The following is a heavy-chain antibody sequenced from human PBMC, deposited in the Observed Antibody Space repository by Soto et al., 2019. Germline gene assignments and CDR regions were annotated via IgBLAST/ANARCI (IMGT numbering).Heavy chain of an antibody. CDR2: INPNSGGT. CDR3: ARGEGFLEWLGDYYYYGMDV. V-gene: IGHV1-2*02. J-gene: IGHJ6*02. CDR1: GYTFTGYY. Sequence: GASVKVSCKASGYTFTGYYMHWVRQAPGQGLEWMGWINPNSGGTNYAQKFRGRVTMTRDTSISTAYMELSRLRSDDTAVYYCARGEGFLEWLGDYYYYGMDVWGQGTTVTVSS. D-gene: IGHD3-3*01.